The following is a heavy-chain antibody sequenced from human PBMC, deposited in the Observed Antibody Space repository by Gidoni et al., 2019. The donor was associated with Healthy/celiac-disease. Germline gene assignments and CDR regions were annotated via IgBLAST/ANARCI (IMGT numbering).Heavy chain of an antibody. CDR2: INPNSGGT. J-gene: IGHJ4*02. V-gene: IGHV1-2*06. CDR3: ARGSDSSSWPSFDY. CDR1: GSTFTGYY. Sequence: QVQLVQSGAEVKKPGASVKVSCKAPGSTFTGYYMPWVRQAPGQGLEWMGRINPNSGGTNYAQKFQGRVTMTRDTSISTAYRELSRLRSDDTAVYYCARGSDSSSWPSFDYWGQGTLVTVSS. D-gene: IGHD6-13*01.